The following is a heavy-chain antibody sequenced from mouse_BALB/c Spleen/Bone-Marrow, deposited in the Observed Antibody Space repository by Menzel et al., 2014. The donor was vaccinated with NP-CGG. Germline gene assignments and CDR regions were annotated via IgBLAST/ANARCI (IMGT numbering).Heavy chain of an antibody. D-gene: IGHD4-1*01. CDR3: ARKDVGYYVMDY. J-gene: IGHJ4*01. Sequence: VKLVESGPGLVALSQNLSITCTVSGFSLFRYNLHWIRQPPGKGLEWLGMLWGGGGTDHNSALKSRLRISKDNSKSQIFLKINSLQIDDTAMYYCARKDVGYYVMDYWGQGTSVTVSS. CDR1: GFSLFRYN. CDR2: LWGGGGT. V-gene: IGHV2-6-4*01.